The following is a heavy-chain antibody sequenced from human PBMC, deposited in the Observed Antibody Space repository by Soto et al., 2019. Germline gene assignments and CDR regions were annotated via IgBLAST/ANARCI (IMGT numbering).Heavy chain of an antibody. CDR3: ARDLMPNDRGLGDLAY. CDR2: ITSKAGDQ. V-gene: IGHV3-21*06. Sequence: EVRLVESGGGLVKPGGSLRLSCAASGFTFNKYSMNWVRQAPGKGLEWVAAITSKAGDQYYADSVKGRFTISRDNTKNSLSLQVTSLGNEDAAVYYCARDLMPNDRGLGDLAYWGQGTLVTVSS. D-gene: IGHD3-22*01. J-gene: IGHJ4*02. CDR1: GFTFNKYS.